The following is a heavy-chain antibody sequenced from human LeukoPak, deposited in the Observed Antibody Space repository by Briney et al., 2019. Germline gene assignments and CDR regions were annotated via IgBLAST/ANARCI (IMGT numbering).Heavy chain of an antibody. CDR3: ARDLPNYVAMDV. CDR1: GFTFSAYA. D-gene: IGHD3-10*02. CDR2: IGSDNKP. Sequence: WGSLRLSCEASGFTFSAYAMTWVRQAPARGLEWVSSIGSDNKPHYSESVKGRFAISRDNSKSMLFLQLNSLRAEDTALYYSARDLPNYVAMDVWGQGTTVTVSS. V-gene: IGHV3-23*01. J-gene: IGHJ6*02.